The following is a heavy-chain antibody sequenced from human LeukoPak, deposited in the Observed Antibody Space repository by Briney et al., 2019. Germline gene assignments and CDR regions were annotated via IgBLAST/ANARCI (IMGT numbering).Heavy chain of an antibody. CDR2: IYYSGST. J-gene: IGHJ1*01. CDR3: ARGGSSSEFQH. V-gene: IGHV4-39*07. CDR1: GDSISSSSYY. D-gene: IGHD6-13*01. Sequence: SETLSLICTVSGDSISSSSYYWGWIRQPPGKGLEWIGSIYYSGSTYYNPSLKSRVTISVDTSKNQFSLKLSSVTAADTAVYYCARGGSSSEFQHWGQGTLVTVSS.